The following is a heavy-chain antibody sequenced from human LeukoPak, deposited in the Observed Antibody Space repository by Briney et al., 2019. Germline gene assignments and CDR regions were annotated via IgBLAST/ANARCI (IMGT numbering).Heavy chain of an antibody. J-gene: IGHJ6*02. V-gene: IGHV3-48*03. Sequence: GGSLRLSCAASGFTFSSYEMSWVRQAPGKGLEWVSYISSSGRTIYYADSVKGRFTISRDNAKNSLYLQMNSLRVEDTAVYYCTRELSGHRVGFDVWGQGTTVTVSS. CDR2: ISSSGRTI. D-gene: IGHD3-16*02. CDR3: TRELSGHRVGFDV. CDR1: GFTFSSYE.